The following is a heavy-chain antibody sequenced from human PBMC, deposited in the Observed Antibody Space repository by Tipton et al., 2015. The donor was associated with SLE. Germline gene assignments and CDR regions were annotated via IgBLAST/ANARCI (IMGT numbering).Heavy chain of an antibody. V-gene: IGHV4-61*02. Sequence: TLSLTCTVSGGSLGSGGYYWSWIRQPAGEGLEWIGRRYISGTTNYSPSLKGRVTISVDTSKNQFSLKLSSVTAADTAVYYCARGILEPGDYWGQGTLVTVSS. J-gene: IGHJ4*02. CDR1: GGSLGSGGYY. CDR2: RYISGTT. D-gene: IGHD1-1*01. CDR3: ARGILEPGDY.